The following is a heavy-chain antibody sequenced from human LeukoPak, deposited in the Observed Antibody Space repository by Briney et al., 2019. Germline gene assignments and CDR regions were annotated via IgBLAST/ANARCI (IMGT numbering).Heavy chain of an antibody. D-gene: IGHD3-16*01. CDR3: ARDDYGVFDAFDV. J-gene: IGHJ3*01. Sequence: SETLSLTCTVSGGSISSHYWSWIRQPPGKGLERIGYIYNSGSTNYNPSLKSRVTISLDTSKNQFSLHLTSVTAADTAVYFCARDDYGVFDAFDVWGQGTVVTASS. CDR2: IYNSGST. V-gene: IGHV4-59*08. CDR1: GGSISSHY.